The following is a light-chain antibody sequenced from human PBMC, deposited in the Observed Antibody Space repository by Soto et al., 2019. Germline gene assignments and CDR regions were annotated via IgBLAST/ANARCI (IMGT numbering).Light chain of an antibody. Sequence: TQSPSTLSGSVGDRVTITCRASQTISSWLAWYQQKPGQAPRLLIYGASSRATGIPDRFSGSGSGTDFTLTISRLEPEDFAVYYCQQYGSSPPNTFGQGTRLEIK. CDR3: QQYGSSPPNT. CDR1: QTISSW. J-gene: IGKJ5*01. CDR2: GAS. V-gene: IGKV3-20*01.